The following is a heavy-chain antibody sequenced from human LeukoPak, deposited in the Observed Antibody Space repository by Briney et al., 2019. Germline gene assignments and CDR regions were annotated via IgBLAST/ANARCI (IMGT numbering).Heavy chain of an antibody. Sequence: PSETLSLTCTVPAGSLSTNYWSWLRQPAGKGLESIGRTYICGSTNYNPSLRSRVTLSVDTSKNQFSLKLSSVTAADTAVYYCARDKNYYESSRPQLDAFDIWGQGTVVTVSS. D-gene: IGHD3-22*01. V-gene: IGHV4-4*07. CDR2: TYICGST. J-gene: IGHJ3*02. CDR1: AGSLSTNY. CDR3: ARDKNYYESSRPQLDAFDI.